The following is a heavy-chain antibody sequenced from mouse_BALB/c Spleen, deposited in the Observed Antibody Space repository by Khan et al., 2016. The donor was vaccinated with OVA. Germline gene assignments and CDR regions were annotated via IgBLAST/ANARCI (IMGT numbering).Heavy chain of an antibody. J-gene: IGHJ4*01. CDR3: ARDGSRYNYATDY. CDR2: LSYSGST. D-gene: IGHD2-3*01. V-gene: IGHV3-2*02. CDR1: GYSITSDYA. Sequence: EVQLQESGPGLVKPSQSLSLTCTVTGYSITSDYAWNWIRQFPGNKLEWMGYLSYSGSTNYNPALKSRISITRDTSKNQFFLQLNSVTTEDTATYYCARDGSRYNYATDYWGQGTSVTVSS.